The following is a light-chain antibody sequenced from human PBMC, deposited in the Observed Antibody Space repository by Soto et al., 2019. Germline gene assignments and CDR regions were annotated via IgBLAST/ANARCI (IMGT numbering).Light chain of an antibody. J-gene: IGLJ1*01. CDR2: DVT. Sequence: QSALTQPRSVSGSPGQSLTISCTGTSSDVGGYDYVSWYQQHPGKAPKLMIYDVTKRPSGVPDRFSGSKSGNTASLTISGLQAEDGGVYYCWSHAGSYTYVFGTGTRSPS. V-gene: IGLV2-11*01. CDR1: SSDVGGYDY. CDR3: WSHAGSYTYV.